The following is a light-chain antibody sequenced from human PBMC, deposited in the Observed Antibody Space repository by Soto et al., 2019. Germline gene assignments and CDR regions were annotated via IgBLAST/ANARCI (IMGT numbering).Light chain of an antibody. J-gene: IGKJ5*01. CDR2: AAS. Sequence: IPFTQSPSSLSASVGDRVTIPCRASQGISSYLAWYQQKPGKAPKLLIYAASTLQSGVPSRFSGSGSGTDFTLTISSLQPEDFATYYCQQLNSYRITFGQGTLLEIK. CDR1: QGISSY. CDR3: QQLNSYRIT. V-gene: IGKV1-9*01.